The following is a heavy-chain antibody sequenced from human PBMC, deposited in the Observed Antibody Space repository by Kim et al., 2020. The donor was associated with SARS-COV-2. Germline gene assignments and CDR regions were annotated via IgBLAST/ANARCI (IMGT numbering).Heavy chain of an antibody. CDR1: GGSFSGYY. V-gene: IGHV4-34*01. CDR3: ARKREDYYYYGMDV. J-gene: IGHJ6*02. Sequence: SETLSLTCAVYGGSFSGYYWSWIRQPPGKGLEWIGEINHSGSTNYNPSLKSRVTISVDTSKNQFSLKLSSVTDADTAVSYCARKREDYYYYGMDVWGQGPTVTLSS. CDR2: INHSGST.